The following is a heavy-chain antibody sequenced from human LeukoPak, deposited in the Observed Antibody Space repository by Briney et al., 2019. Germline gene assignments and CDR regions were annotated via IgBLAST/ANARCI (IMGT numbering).Heavy chain of an antibody. CDR1: GGSIGGSNYY. V-gene: IGHV4-39*01. CDR3: ATTTVTTRHAFDI. D-gene: IGHD4-17*01. Sequence: SETLSLTCTVSGGSIGGSNYYWGWIRQPPGKGLEWIGSIHHSGSTYYNPSLKSRVTISVDTSKNQFSLKLSSVTAADTAVYYCATTTVTTRHAFDIWGQGTMVTVSS. CDR2: IHHSGST. J-gene: IGHJ3*02.